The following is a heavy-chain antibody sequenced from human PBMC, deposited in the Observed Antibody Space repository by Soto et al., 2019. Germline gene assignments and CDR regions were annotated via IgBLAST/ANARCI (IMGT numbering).Heavy chain of an antibody. J-gene: IGHJ4*02. Sequence: EVQLVESGGGLVQPGGSLRLSCAASGFTFSNYAMHWVRQPTGKGLEWVSGIGAAGDTYYPGSGKGRFTISSENAKNSLYLQMNSLRAGDTAVYYCAAGGVPSVAQFDYWGQGTLVTVSS. V-gene: IGHV3-13*01. CDR1: GFTFSNYA. CDR3: AAGGVPSVAQFDY. CDR2: IGAAGDT. D-gene: IGHD3-16*01.